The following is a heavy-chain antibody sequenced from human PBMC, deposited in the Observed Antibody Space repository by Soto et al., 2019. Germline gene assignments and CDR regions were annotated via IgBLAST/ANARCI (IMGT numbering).Heavy chain of an antibody. V-gene: IGHV5-51*01. Sequence: GESLKISCKGSGYSFTSYWIGWVRQMPGKGLEWMGIIYPGDSDTRYSPSFQGQVTISADKSISTAYLQWSSLKASDTAMYYCARLYYGSGSYYNGGFDYWGQGTLVTVSS. CDR2: IYPGDSDT. D-gene: IGHD3-10*01. J-gene: IGHJ4*02. CDR1: GYSFTSYW. CDR3: ARLYYGSGSYYNGGFDY.